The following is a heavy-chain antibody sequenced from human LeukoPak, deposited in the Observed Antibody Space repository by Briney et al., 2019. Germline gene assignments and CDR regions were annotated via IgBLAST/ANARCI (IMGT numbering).Heavy chain of an antibody. Sequence: PSETLSLTCTVSGVSTSDYYWNWLRQPPGEGREWIGYIYYRGTTTYNPSLNSRVTISLDSSKNQFSLRLNSVTAADTAIYYCARGPPRTGRERYFDYWGQGTLVSVSS. CDR1: GVSTSDYY. CDR2: IYYRGTT. J-gene: IGHJ4*02. CDR3: ARGPPRTGRERYFDY. V-gene: IGHV4-59*01. D-gene: IGHD1-1*01.